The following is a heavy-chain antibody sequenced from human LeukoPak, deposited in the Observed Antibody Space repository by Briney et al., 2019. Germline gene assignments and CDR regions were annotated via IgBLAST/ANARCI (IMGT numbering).Heavy chain of an antibody. CDR3: ELYSSSWYYFDY. J-gene: IGHJ4*02. CDR2: IIPIFGTA. Sequence: SVKVSCKASGGTFSSYAISWVRQAPGQGLEWMGGIIPIFGTANYAEKFQGRVTITADESTSTAYMELSSLRSEDTAVYYCELYSSSWYYFDYWGQGTLVTVSS. CDR1: GGTFSSYA. V-gene: IGHV1-69*01. D-gene: IGHD6-13*01.